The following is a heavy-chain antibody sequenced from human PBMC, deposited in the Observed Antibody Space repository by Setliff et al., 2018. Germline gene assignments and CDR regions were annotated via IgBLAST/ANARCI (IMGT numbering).Heavy chain of an antibody. CDR2: IYYSGRT. CDR3: AKITGMVGATPYYFDY. D-gene: IGHD1-26*01. J-gene: IGHJ4*02. Sequence: SETLSLTSTVSGGSISSSGYYWSWIRQPPGKGLEWIGNIYYSGRTYYNPSLKSRVTISVDTSKNQFSLKLTSVTAADTAVYYCAKITGMVGATPYYFDYWGQGTLVTVSS. CDR1: GGSISSSGYY. V-gene: IGHV4-39*01.